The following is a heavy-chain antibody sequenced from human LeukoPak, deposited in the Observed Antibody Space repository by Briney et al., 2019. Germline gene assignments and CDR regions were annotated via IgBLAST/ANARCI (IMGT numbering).Heavy chain of an antibody. CDR2: ISSSSSHI. CDR3: AREGRLLWFGELSDYYYGMDV. CDR1: GFSFTDYP. J-gene: IGHJ6*02. V-gene: IGHV3-21*01. D-gene: IGHD3-10*01. Sequence: WGSLRLSCATSGFSFTDYPMNWVRQAPGKGLEWVSSISSSSSHIYYADSVKGRFTISRDNAKNSLYLQMNSLRAEDTAVYYCAREGRLLWFGELSDYYYGMDVWGQGTTVTVSS.